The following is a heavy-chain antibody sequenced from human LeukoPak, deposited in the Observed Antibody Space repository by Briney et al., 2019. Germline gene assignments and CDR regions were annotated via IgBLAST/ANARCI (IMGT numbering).Heavy chain of an antibody. J-gene: IGHJ3*02. CDR1: GFTFSSYS. V-gene: IGHV3-48*01. Sequence: GGSLRLSCAASGFTFSSYSMNWVRQAPGKGLECVSHISSGGETTYYADSVKGRFTISRDNSKNTLYLQMNSLRAEDTAVYYCAKDRRNYYDSSGYLFSDAFDIWGQGTMVTVSS. CDR2: ISSGGETT. CDR3: AKDRRNYYDSSGYLFSDAFDI. D-gene: IGHD3-22*01.